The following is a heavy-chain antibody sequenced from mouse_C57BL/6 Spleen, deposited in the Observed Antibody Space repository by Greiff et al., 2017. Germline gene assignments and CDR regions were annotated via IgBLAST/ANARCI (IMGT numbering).Heavy chain of an antibody. Sequence: EVKLMESGPGLVKPSQSLSLTCSVTGYSITSGHYWNWIRQFPGNKLEWMGYISYDGSNNYNPSLENRISITRDTSKNQFFLKLNSVTTEDTATYYCARGYFDYWGQGTTLTVSS. J-gene: IGHJ2*01. CDR1: GYSITSGHY. CDR3: ARGYFDY. CDR2: ISYDGSN. V-gene: IGHV3-6*01.